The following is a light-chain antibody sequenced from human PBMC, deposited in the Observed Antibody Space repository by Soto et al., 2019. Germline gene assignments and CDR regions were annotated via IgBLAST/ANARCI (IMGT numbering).Light chain of an antibody. Sequence: IVLTQSPATLSLSPGERATLSCGASQSVSSYLAWYQKKPGLAPRLXIYGASSRDTGIPDRCSGSGAWTECTLTISRLEPEDFEVYDCQQYGSSTLTFGGGTKVDIK. CDR2: GAS. CDR3: QQYGSSTLT. V-gene: IGKV3D-20*01. J-gene: IGKJ4*01. CDR1: QSVSSY.